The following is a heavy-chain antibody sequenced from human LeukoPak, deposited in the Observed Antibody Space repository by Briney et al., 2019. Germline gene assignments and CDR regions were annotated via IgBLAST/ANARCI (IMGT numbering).Heavy chain of an antibody. J-gene: IGHJ3*02. CDR3: ATPVVSDAFDI. CDR1: AYTLTELS. D-gene: IGHD4-23*01. Sequence: ASVKLSCKVSAYTLTELSMHWVRQAPGKGLEWMGGFDPEDGETIYAQKFQGRVTMTEDTSADTAYMELSSLRSEDTAVYYCATPVVSDAFDIWGQGTMVTVSS. V-gene: IGHV1-24*01. CDR2: FDPEDGET.